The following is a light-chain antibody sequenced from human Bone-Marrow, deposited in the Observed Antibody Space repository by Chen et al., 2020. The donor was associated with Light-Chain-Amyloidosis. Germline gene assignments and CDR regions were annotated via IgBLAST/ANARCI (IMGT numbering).Light chain of an antibody. Sequence: DIQLTQFPSFLSASIGDTVTITCRASQGINNYLVWYQQKPGKAPRLLIYAASTLHSGVPSRFSGSGSGTEFSITINSLQPEDFATYHCQQSISYPFTFGGGTKVEVK. J-gene: IGKJ4*01. CDR2: AAS. CDR1: QGINNY. V-gene: IGKV1-9*01. CDR3: QQSISYPFT.